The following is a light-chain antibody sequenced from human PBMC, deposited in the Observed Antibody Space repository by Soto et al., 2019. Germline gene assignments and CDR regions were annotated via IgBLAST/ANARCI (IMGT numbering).Light chain of an antibody. CDR1: PSVPNY. V-gene: IGKV3-11*01. CDR2: GAF. Sequence: EIALTQSPATLSLSPGERATLSCRASPSVPNYVAWYQQKPGQAPRLLIYGAFNRATGIPARFSGSGSGADFTLTISSLEPEDFAIYYCQQRNNWPPVTFGQGTRLEIK. CDR3: QQRNNWPPVT. J-gene: IGKJ5*01.